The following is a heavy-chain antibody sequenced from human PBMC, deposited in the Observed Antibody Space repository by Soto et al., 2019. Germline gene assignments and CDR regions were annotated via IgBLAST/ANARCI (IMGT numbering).Heavy chain of an antibody. CDR3: ARSNITYGMDV. D-gene: IGHD3-10*01. J-gene: IGHJ6*02. CDR2: IYYSGST. CDR1: GGSISSYY. V-gene: IGHV4-59*08. Sequence: QVQLQESGPGLVKPSETLSLTCTVSGGSISSYYWSWIRQPPGKGLEWIGYIYYSGSTNYNPSLKGRVTISVDTSKNQFALKLSSVTAADTAVYYCARSNITYGMDVWGQGTTVTVSS.